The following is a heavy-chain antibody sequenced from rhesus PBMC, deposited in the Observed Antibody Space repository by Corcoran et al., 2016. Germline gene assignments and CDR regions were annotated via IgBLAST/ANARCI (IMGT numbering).Heavy chain of an antibody. V-gene: IGHV1-200*01. CDR2: HNPSNGKT. CDR1: GYPFTSYS. J-gene: IGHJ4*01. CDR3: ARAGYSGYSYHS. Sequence: QVQLVQSGAEVKKPGASVKLSCKASGYPFTSYSINWVRQAPAQGLECKCLHNPSNGKTGYAQKFQGIVTMPRDTSKSTAYMELSSLRSEDTAVYYCARAGYSGYSYHSWGQGVLVTVSS. D-gene: IGHD5-30*01.